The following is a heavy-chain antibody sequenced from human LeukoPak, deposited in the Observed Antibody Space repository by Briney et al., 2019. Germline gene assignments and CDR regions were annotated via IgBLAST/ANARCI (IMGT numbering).Heavy chain of an antibody. CDR1: GFTFSSYA. CDR2: ISYDGSNK. Sequence: GGSLRLSCAASGFTFSSYAMHWVRQAPGKGLEWVAVISYDGSNKYYADSVKGRFTISRDNSKNTLYLQMNNLRAEDTAVYYCARESSSWYGPYYYYYMDVWGKGTTVTVSS. CDR3: ARESSSWYGPYYYYYMDV. J-gene: IGHJ6*03. D-gene: IGHD6-13*01. V-gene: IGHV3-30*01.